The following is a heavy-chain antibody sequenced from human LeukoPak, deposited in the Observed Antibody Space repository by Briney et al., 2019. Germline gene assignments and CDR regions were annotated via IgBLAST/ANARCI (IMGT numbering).Heavy chain of an antibody. Sequence: KPSETLSLTCTVSGGSVSSGSYYWSWIRQPPGKGLEWIGYIYYSGSTNYNPSLKSRVTISVDTSKNQFSLKLSSVTAADTAVYYCARGGNILTGYLASDFDYWGQGTLVTVSS. D-gene: IGHD3-9*01. J-gene: IGHJ4*02. CDR3: ARGGNILTGYLASDFDY. CDR1: GGSVSSGSYY. V-gene: IGHV4-61*01. CDR2: IYYSGST.